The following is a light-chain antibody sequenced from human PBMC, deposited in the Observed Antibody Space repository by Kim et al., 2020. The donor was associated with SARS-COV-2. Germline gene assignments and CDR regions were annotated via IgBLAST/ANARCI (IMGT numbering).Light chain of an antibody. CDR1: QSINTY. Sequence: DIQMTQSPSSLAASVGDRVTIACRASQSINTYLNWYQQKPGKAPKLLIYAAYTLQSGVPSRFSGSGSGTDFTLTISSLQPEDFATYYCQQSHTAPLLSFGGGTKVDIK. CDR3: QQSHTAPLLS. V-gene: IGKV1-39*01. J-gene: IGKJ4*01. CDR2: AAY.